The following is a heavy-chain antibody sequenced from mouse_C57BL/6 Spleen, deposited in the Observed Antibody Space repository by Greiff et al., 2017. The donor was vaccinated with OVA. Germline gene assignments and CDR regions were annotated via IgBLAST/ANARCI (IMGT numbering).Heavy chain of an antibody. J-gene: IGHJ2*01. D-gene: IGHD2-4*01. CDR3: VRHYDYDGNYFDY. CDR1: GFSFNTYA. Sequence: EVNVVESGGGLVQPKGSLKLSCAASGFSFNTYAMNWVRQAPGKGLEWVARIRSKSNNYATYYADSVKDRFTISRDDSESMLYLQMNNLKTEDTAMYYCVRHYDYDGNYFDYWGQGTTLTVSS. CDR2: IRSKSNNYAT. V-gene: IGHV10-1*01.